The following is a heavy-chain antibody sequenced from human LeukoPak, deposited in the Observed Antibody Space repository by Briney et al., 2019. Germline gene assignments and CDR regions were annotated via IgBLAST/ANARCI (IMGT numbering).Heavy chain of an antibody. V-gene: IGHV4-38-2*01. J-gene: IGHJ6*03. D-gene: IGHD3-10*01. CDR3: ARQVYYGGYYYYYMDV. CDR2: IYHSGST. Sequence: PSETLSLNCAVSGYSISSGYYWGWIRQPPGKGLEWIGSIYHSGSTYYNPSLKSRVTISVDTSKNQFSLKLSSVTAADTAVYYCARQVYYGGYYYYYMDVWGKGTTVTVSS. CDR1: GYSISSGYY.